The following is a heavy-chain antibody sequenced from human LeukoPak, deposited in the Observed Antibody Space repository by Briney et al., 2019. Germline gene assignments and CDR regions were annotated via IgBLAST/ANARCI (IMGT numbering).Heavy chain of an antibody. J-gene: IGHJ4*02. D-gene: IGHD6-13*01. CDR1: GGSISNYY. CDR2: IYYSGST. V-gene: IGHV4-59*08. Sequence: SETLSLTCTVSGGSISNYYWSWIRQPPGEGLVWIGYIYYSGSTNYNPSLKSRVTISVDTSKNQLSLKLSSVTAADTAVYYCARHGSQQLVRIDYWGQGTLVTVSS. CDR3: ARHGSQQLVRIDY.